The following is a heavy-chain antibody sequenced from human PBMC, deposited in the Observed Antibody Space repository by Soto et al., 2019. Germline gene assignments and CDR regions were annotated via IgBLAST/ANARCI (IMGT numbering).Heavy chain of an antibody. D-gene: IGHD6-19*01. CDR2: IRGSGGKS. Sequence: PGGSLRLSCAGXXXTXSTXAXXXVXXXXXXXXELVSTIRGSGGKSYYADSVKGRFTISRDNSKNTLYLQMNSLRAEDTAVYFCAKEKEDSSGPWYSYGMDVWGQGTT. J-gene: IGHJ6*02. CDR3: AKEKEDSSGPWYSYGMDV. CDR1: XXTXSTXA. V-gene: IGHV3-23*01.